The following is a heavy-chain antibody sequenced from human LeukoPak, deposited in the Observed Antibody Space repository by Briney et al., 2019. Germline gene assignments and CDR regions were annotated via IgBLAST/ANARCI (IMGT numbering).Heavy chain of an antibody. J-gene: IGHJ4*02. Sequence: ASVKVSCKASGYTFTSYYVHWVRQAPGQGPEYMGIINPSAGNTNYAQKFQGRITMTRDTSTSTVYMELSSLLSEDTAVYYCARERPTIYCFDYWGQGTLVTVSS. V-gene: IGHV1-46*01. CDR1: GYTFTSYY. CDR3: ARERPTIYCFDY. CDR2: INPSAGNT.